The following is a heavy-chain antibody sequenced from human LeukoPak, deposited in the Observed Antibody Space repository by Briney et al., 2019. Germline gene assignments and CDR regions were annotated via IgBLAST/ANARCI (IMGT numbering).Heavy chain of an antibody. J-gene: IGHJ4*02. V-gene: IGHV4-38-2*01. CDR3: ARHGAVAWFFLGFYFDY. CDR1: GYSISSGYY. Sequence: PSETLSLTCAVSGYSISSGYYWGWIRQPPGKGLAWIGSIYHSGSTYYNPSLKSRVTISVDTSKNQFSLKLSSVTAADTAVSYCARHGAVAWFFLGFYFDYWGQGTLVTVSS. D-gene: IGHD6-19*01. CDR2: IYHSGST.